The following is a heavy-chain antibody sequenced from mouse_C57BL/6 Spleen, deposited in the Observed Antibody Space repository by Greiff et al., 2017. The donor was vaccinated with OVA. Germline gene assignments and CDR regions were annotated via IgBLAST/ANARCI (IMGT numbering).Heavy chain of an antibody. CDR1: GYTFTSYW. V-gene: IGHV1-69*01. D-gene: IGHD3-3*01. Sequence: QVQLQQPGAELVMPGASVKLSCKASGYTFTSYWMNWVKQRPGQGLEWIGEIDPSDSYTNYNQKFKGKSTLTVDKSSSTAYMQLSSLTSEDSAVYYCASSGEGDIDDWGKGTTVTVSS. CDR3: ASSGEGDIDD. CDR2: IDPSDSYT. J-gene: IGHJ4*01.